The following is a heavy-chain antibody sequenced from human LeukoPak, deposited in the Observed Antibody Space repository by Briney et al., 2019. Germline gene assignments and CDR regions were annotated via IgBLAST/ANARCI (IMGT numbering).Heavy chain of an antibody. J-gene: IGHJ3*02. V-gene: IGHV3-21*01. CDR1: GFTFSSYS. Sequence: GGSLRLSCAASGFTFSSYSINWVRQAPGKGLEWVSSISSSTSYIYYADSVKGRFTISRDNAKNSLYLQINSLRAEDTAVYYCARVMTSDILAGYYTGDAFDIWGQGTMVTVSS. CDR2: ISSSTSYI. CDR3: ARVMTSDILAGYYTGDAFDI. D-gene: IGHD3-9*01.